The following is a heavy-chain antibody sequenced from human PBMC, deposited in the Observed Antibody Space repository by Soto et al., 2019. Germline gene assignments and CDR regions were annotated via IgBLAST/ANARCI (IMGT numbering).Heavy chain of an antibody. CDR1: GFTFTNYW. CDR2: IDGVGAGT. Sequence: EVQLVQSGGGSVQPGGSLRLSCAASGFTFTNYWMHWVRKVPGKGLVWVSRIDGVGAGTSYPDRVRGRFTISRDNAENMLYLQMNSLRAEDTAVYYCTTVFENRGQGTLVTVSS. V-gene: IGHV3-74*01. CDR3: TTVFEN. J-gene: IGHJ4*02.